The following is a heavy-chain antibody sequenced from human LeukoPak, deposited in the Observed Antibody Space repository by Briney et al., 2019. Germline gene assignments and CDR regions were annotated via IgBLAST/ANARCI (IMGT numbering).Heavy chain of an antibody. Sequence: GGPLSPSCAASGFTASDNYMTWRRQPPENLLERVSVIYAGGGTFYAASVQGRFTISRDNSTTTASLHMSSPRAASTAVYYCARDRSYDSSGYPFDFWGQGTLVTVST. CDR3: ARDRSYDSSGYPFDF. CDR2: IYAGGGT. J-gene: IGHJ4*02. CDR1: GFTASDNY. D-gene: IGHD3-22*01. V-gene: IGHV3-53*01.